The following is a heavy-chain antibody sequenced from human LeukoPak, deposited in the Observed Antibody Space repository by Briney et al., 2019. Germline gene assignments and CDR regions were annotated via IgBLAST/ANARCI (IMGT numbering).Heavy chain of an antibody. CDR1: GFTFSSYE. CDR3: ARTNYYDSSGYYGNFDY. CDR2: ISSSGSTI. J-gene: IGHJ4*02. V-gene: IGHV3-48*03. Sequence: GGSLRLSCAASGFTFSSYEMNWVRQAPGKGLEWVSYISSSGSTIYYADSVKGRFTISRDNAKNSLYLQMNSLRAEDTAVYYCARTNYYDSSGYYGNFDYWGQGTLVTVSS. D-gene: IGHD3-22*01.